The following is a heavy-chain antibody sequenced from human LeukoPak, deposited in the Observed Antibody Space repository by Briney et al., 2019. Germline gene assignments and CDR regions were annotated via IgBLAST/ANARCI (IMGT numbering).Heavy chain of an antibody. CDR1: GLTFSSYG. J-gene: IGHJ5*02. V-gene: IGHV3-30*02. CDR2: IRYDGEKQ. CDR3: TSTVLGRADWLDP. Sequence: PGGSLRLSCAASGLTFSSYGMHWVRQAPGKGLEWVTFIRYDGEKQHYVDSVKGRFTISRDNFKDTLYLQMNDVRPEDTAVYYCTSTVLGRADWLDPWGLGTPVTVSS. D-gene: IGHD7-27*01.